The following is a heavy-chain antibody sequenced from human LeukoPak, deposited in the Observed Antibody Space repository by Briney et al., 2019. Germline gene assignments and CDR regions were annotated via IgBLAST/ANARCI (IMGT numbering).Heavy chain of an antibody. V-gene: IGHV3-64*01. D-gene: IGHD3-10*01. Sequence: RGSLRLSCAASGFTFSRYAMHWVRQAPGKGLQFVSAISTSGGSTSYANSVRGRFTISRDNSKNTLHLQMGSLRAEDMAVYYCARDDGGYGSGSHYYFYSMDVWGQGTTVTVSS. CDR2: ISTSGGST. J-gene: IGHJ6*02. CDR1: GFTFSRYA. CDR3: ARDDGGYGSGSHYYFYSMDV.